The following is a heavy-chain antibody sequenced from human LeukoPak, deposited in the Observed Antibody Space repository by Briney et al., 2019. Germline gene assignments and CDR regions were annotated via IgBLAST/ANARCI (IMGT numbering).Heavy chain of an antibody. CDR3: ARGIYCTSSSCYYYFDY. V-gene: IGHV4-59*01. CDR2: IYYSGST. Sequence: TSETLSLTCTVSGGSISGYYWSWIRQPPGKGLEWVGYIYYSGSTNYHPPLKRPLTISVDTSKNQFSLKLSSMTAADTAVYYCARGIYCTSSSCYYYFDYWGQGTLVTVSS. D-gene: IGHD2-2*01. CDR1: GGSISGYY. J-gene: IGHJ4*02.